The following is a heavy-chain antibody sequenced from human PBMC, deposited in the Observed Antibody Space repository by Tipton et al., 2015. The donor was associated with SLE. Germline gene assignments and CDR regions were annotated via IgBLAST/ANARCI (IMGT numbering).Heavy chain of an antibody. J-gene: IGHJ5*02. CDR1: GGSISSSSYY. Sequence: TLSLTCTVSGGSISSSSYYWGWIRQPPGKGLEWIGSIYYSGSTYYNPSLKSRVTISVDTSKNQFSLKLGSVTAADTAVYYCARDTIAAAGKWFDPWGQGTLVTVSS. CDR3: ARDTIAAAGKWFDP. V-gene: IGHV4-39*02. CDR2: IYYSGST. D-gene: IGHD6-13*01.